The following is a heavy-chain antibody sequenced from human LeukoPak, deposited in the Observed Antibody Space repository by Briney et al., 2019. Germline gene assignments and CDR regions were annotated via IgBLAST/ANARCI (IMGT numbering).Heavy chain of an antibody. D-gene: IGHD2-2*01. CDR3: ATRGVVPAAVAYYYYGMDV. V-gene: IGHV1-24*01. Sequence: ASVKVSCKVSGYTLTELSMHWVRQAPGKGLEWMGGFDPEDGETIYAQKFQGRVTMTEDTSTDTAYMELSSLRSEDTAVYYCATRGVVPAAVAYYYYGMDVWAKGPRSPSP. J-gene: IGHJ6*02. CDR2: FDPEDGET. CDR1: GYTLTELS.